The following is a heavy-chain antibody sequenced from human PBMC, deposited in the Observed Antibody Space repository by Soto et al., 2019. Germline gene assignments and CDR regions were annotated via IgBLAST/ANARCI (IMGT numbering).Heavy chain of an antibody. V-gene: IGHV1-18*01. Sequence: GASVTVSCKASGYTFTSYGISWVRQAPGQGLEWMGWISAYNGNTNYAQKHQGRVTMTTDTSKSTAYMELRSLRSDDTAVYYCARDLPPVLASSSFLYYYGMDVWGQGTTVTVSS. CDR3: ARDLPPVLASSSFLYYYGMDV. J-gene: IGHJ6*02. D-gene: IGHD6-6*01. CDR1: GYTFTSYG. CDR2: ISAYNGNT.